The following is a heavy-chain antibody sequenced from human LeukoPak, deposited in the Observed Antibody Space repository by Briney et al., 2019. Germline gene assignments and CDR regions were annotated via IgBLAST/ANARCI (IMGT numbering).Heavy chain of an antibody. J-gene: IGHJ6*04. D-gene: IGHD3-10*01. CDR2: IYYSGST. CDR3: ARELIWFGEFSGYGVDV. V-gene: IGHV4-31*03. Sequence: PSETLSLTCTVSGGSISSGGYYWSWIRQHPGKGLEWIGYIYYSGSTYYNPSLKSRVTISVDTSKNQFSLKLSSVTAADTAVYYCARELIWFGEFSGYGVDVWGKGTTVTVSS. CDR1: GGSISSGGYY.